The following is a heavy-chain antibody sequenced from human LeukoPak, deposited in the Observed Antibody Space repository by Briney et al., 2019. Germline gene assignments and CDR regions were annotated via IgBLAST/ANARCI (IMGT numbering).Heavy chain of an antibody. V-gene: IGHV3-48*04. J-gene: IGHJ4*02. Sequence: GGSLRLSCAASGFTFSSYSMNWVRQAPGKGLEWVSYISSSSSTIYYADSVKGRFTISRDNAKNSLYLQMNSLRAEDTAVYYCARTVARAAAGMGYWGQGTLVTVSS. CDR2: ISSSSSTI. D-gene: IGHD6-13*01. CDR1: GFTFSSYS. CDR3: ARTVARAAAGMGY.